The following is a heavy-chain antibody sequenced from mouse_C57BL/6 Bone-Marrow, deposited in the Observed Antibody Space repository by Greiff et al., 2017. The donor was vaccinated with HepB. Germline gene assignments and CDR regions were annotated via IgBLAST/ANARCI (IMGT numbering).Heavy chain of an antibody. D-gene: IGHD2-2*01. V-gene: IGHV1-81*01. CDR2: IYPRSGNT. CDR1: GYTFTSYG. CDR3: ARSGWLRRTVDY. Sequence: QVQLQQSGAELARPGASVKLSCKASGYTFTSYGISWVKQRTGQGLEWIGEIYPRSGNTYYNEKFKGKATLTADKSSSTAYMELRSLTSEDSAVYFCARSGWLRRTVDYWGQGTTLTVSS. J-gene: IGHJ2*01.